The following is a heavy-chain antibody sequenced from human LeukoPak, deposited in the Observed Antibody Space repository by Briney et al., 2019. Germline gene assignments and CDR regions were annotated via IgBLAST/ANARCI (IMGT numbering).Heavy chain of an antibody. J-gene: IGHJ4*02. CDR2: ISSSGSTI. V-gene: IGHV3-48*04. Sequence: PGGSLRLSCAVSGLTFSTYSMTWVRQGPGKGLEWVSYISSSGSTIYYADSVKGRFTISRDNAKNSLYLQMNSLRAEDTAVYYCARETIAVADPGCFGYWGQGTLVTVSS. CDR1: GLTFSTYS. D-gene: IGHD6-19*01. CDR3: ARETIAVADPGCFGY.